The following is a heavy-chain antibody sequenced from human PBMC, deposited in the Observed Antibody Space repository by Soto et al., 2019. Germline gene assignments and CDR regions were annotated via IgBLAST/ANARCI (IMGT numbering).Heavy chain of an antibody. CDR1: GYTLTELS. CDR2: FDPEDGET. D-gene: IGHD6-13*01. V-gene: IGHV1-24*01. J-gene: IGHJ6*02. CDR3: ATDESRMAAAPPLYYYGMDV. Sequence: ASVKVSCKVSGYTLTELSMHWVRQAPGKGLEWMGGFDPEDGETIYAQKFQGRVTMTEDTSTDTAYMELSSLRSEDTAVYYCATDESRMAAAPPLYYYGMDVWGQGTTVPVSS.